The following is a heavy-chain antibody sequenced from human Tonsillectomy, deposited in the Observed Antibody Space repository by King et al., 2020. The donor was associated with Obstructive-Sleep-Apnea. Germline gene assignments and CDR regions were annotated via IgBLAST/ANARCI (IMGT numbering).Heavy chain of an antibody. Sequence: VQLQESGPGLVKPSETLSLTCTVSGGSISTYYWSWVRQPPGKGLEWIGYMYYSGNTNYNPSLESRVTISVDTSKNQLSLNLTSVTSADPAVYYCARHVSGDSSGYFYDYWGQGTLVTVSS. J-gene: IGHJ4*02. V-gene: IGHV4-59*08. CDR2: MYYSGNT. CDR3: ARHVSGDSSGYFYDY. CDR1: GGSISTYY. D-gene: IGHD3-22*01.